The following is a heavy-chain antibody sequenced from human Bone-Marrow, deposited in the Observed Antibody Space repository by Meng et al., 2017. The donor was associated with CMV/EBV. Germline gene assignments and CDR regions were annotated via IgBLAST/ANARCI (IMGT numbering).Heavy chain of an antibody. CDR3: ARLYYYGSNGYYSGDY. J-gene: IGHJ4*02. Sequence: SVKVSCKASGGTFSSYTISWVRQAPGQGLEWMGRIIPIVGIANYAQRFQGRVTITADKSTSTAYMELTSLRSEDTAVYYCARLYYYGSNGYYSGDYWGQGTLVTVSS. CDR1: GGTFSSYT. D-gene: IGHD3-22*01. V-gene: IGHV1-69*02. CDR2: IIPIVGIA.